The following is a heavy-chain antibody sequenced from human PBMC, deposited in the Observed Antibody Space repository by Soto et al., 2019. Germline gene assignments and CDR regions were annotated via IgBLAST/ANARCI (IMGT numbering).Heavy chain of an antibody. J-gene: IGHJ4*02. V-gene: IGHV3-23*01. CDR2: ISGSGGST. Sequence: GGSLRLSCAASGFTFSSYAMSWVRQAPGKGLEWVSAISGSGGSTYYADSVKGRFTISRDNSKNTLYLQMNSLRAEDTAVYYCARGCISTSCYAYYWGQGTLVTVSS. CDR1: GFTFSSYA. CDR3: ARGCISTSCYAYY. D-gene: IGHD2-2*01.